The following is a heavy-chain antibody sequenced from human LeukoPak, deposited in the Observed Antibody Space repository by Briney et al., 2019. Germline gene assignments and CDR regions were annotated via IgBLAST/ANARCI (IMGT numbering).Heavy chain of an antibody. V-gene: IGHV4-30-4*01. D-gene: IGHD3-10*01. CDR2: ISYSGST. Sequence: PSETLSLTCTVSGGSISSGEYFWSWIRQPPGKGLEWIGYISYSGSTYYNPSLKSRVTISVDTSKNQFSPKLRSVTAADTAVYFCAREAPLVGYGSEGGMDVWGKGTTVTVSS. J-gene: IGHJ6*04. CDR3: AREAPLVGYGSEGGMDV. CDR1: GGSISSGEYF.